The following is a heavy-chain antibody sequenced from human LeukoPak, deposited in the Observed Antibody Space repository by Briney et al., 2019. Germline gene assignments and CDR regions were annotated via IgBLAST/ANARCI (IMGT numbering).Heavy chain of an antibody. Sequence: GASVKVSCKASGGTFSSFAISWVRHAPGQGLEWMGGIIPIFGTANYAQKFQGRVTITADESTSTAYMELSSLRSEDTAVYYCELRGWAFDYWGQGTLVTVSS. J-gene: IGHJ4*02. CDR2: IIPIFGTA. V-gene: IGHV1-69*13. CDR1: GGTFSSFA. D-gene: IGHD4-17*01. CDR3: ELRGWAFDY.